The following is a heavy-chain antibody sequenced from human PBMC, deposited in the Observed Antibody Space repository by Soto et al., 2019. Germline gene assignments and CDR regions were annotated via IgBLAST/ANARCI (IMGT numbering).Heavy chain of an antibody. D-gene: IGHD6-19*01. CDR3: AGGSGWISDT. Sequence: EVQLVESGGGLVQPGGSLRLPCAASGFTFSPYWMSWVRQAPGKGLEWVAIIKDDGGDEHYLEAVRGRFTISRDNAKKSLYLAMDSLRVEDTAVYYCAGGSGWISDTWGQGTLVTVSS. CDR2: IKDDGGDE. CDR1: GFTFSPYW. V-gene: IGHV3-7*05. J-gene: IGHJ5*02.